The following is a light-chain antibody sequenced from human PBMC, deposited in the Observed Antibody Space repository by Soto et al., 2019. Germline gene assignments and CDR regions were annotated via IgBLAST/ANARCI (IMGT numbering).Light chain of an antibody. CDR3: SSYTRSSTYV. Sequence: QSVLTQPRSVSGSPGQSVTISCTGTSSDVGGYNYVSWYQQHPGKAPKLMIYDVSNRPSGVSNRFSGSKSGNTASLTISGLQAEDEADYYCSSYTRSSTYVFGTGTKLTVL. J-gene: IGLJ1*01. V-gene: IGLV2-14*01. CDR2: DVS. CDR1: SSDVGGYNY.